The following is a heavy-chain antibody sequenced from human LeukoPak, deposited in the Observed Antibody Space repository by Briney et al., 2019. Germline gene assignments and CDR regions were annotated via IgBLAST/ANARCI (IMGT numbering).Heavy chain of an antibody. CDR2: IYYSGST. J-gene: IGHJ4*02. Sequence: SETLSLTCTVSGSSISSHYWSWIRQPPGKGLEWIGYIYYSGSTNYNPSLKSRVTISVDTSKNQFSLKLSSVTAADTAVYYCARVESSSGWDNPLDYWGQGTLVTVSS. D-gene: IGHD6-19*01. V-gene: IGHV4-59*11. CDR1: GSSISSHY. CDR3: ARVESSSGWDNPLDY.